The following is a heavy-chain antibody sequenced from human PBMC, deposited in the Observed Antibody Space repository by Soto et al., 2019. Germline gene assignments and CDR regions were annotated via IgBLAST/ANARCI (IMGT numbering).Heavy chain of an antibody. J-gene: IGHJ5*02. Sequence: ASVKVSCKASGYTFTSYYMHWVRQAPGQGLEWMGIINPSGGSTSYAQKFQGRVTMTRDTSTSTVYMELSSLRSEDTAVYYCCSSRGDNWFDPWGQGTLVTVSS. D-gene: IGHD6-6*01. CDR1: GYTFTSYY. CDR3: CSSRGDNWFDP. CDR2: INPSGGST. V-gene: IGHV1-46*01.